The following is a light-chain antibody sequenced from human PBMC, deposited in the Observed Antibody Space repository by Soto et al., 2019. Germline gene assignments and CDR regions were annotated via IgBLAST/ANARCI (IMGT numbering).Light chain of an antibody. CDR3: AAWDDSLNHGV. CDR2: NTY. V-gene: IGLV1-44*01. Sequence: QSVLTQPPSASGTHGQSVTISCSGSNSNIGSNTVNWYQHLPGTAPKLLIYNTYRRPSGVPDRFSASKSGTSASLAISGLQSEDEADYYCAAWDDSLNHGVFGGGTKLTVL. J-gene: IGLJ2*01. CDR1: NSNIGSNT.